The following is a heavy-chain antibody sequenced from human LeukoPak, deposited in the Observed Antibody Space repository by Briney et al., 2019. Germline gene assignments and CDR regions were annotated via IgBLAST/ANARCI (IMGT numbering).Heavy chain of an antibody. CDR1: GFTFSSYA. D-gene: IGHD6-19*01. CDR2: ISYDGSNK. V-gene: IGHV3-30-3*01. J-gene: IGHJ4*02. CDR3: AKDLYSSGPRN. Sequence: PGRSLRLSCAASGFTFSSYAMHWVRQAPGKGLEWVAVISYDGSNKYYADSVKGRFTISRDNSKNTLYLQMNSLRAEDTAVYYCAKDLYSSGPRNWGQGTLVTVSS.